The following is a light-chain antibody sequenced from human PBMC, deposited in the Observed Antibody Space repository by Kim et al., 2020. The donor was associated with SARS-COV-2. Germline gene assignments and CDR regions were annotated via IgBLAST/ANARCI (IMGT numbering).Light chain of an antibody. CDR3: QQYGTSVT. V-gene: IGKV3-20*01. CDR1: QGVTSNY. Sequence: LSPGERATLSCRASQGVTSNYLAWYQQKSGQAPRLLISDASSRATDIPDRFSGSGSGTDFSLTISRLEPEDFAVYYCQQYGTSVTFGQGTKVDIK. CDR2: DAS. J-gene: IGKJ1*01.